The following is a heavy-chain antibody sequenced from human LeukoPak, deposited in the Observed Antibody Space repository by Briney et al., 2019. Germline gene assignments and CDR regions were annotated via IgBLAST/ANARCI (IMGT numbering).Heavy chain of an antibody. D-gene: IGHD2-15*01. J-gene: IGHJ3*02. CDR2: INPDSGVT. CDR3: ARDGTFDI. V-gene: IGHV1-2*02. CDR1: GYTFTDYY. Sequence: VASLKVSCKASGYTFTDYYMHWVRHAPGQGLEWMGWINPDSGVTNYPQKFQGRVTMTRDTSSSTAYMELIRLRSDDTAVYYCARDGTFDIWGQGTMVTVSS.